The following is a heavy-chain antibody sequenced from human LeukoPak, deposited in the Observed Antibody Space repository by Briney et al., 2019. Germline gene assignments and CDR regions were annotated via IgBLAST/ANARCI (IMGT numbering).Heavy chain of an antibody. V-gene: IGHV3-9*01. D-gene: IGHD2-2*01. CDR3: VKGHSSSKSAPFDY. CDR1: GFIFDDYA. CDR2: ISWNGGTL. Sequence: GRSLRLSCAASGFIFDDYAMHWVRQAPGKGLEWVSGISWNGGTLDYADSVRGRFTISRHSAKNSLYLQMNSLRPEDTALYSCVKGHSSSKSAPFDYWGQGILVTVAS. J-gene: IGHJ4*02.